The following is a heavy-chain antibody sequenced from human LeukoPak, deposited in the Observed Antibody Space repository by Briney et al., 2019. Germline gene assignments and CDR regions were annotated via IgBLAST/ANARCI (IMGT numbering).Heavy chain of an antibody. CDR2: ITSSGNTI. Sequence: GGSLRLSCTASGFTFSDYSMNWFRRAPGKGLDWVSYITSSGNTIYYADSVKGRFTISRDNAKNSLYLQMNSLRDEDTAVYYCAKEVRAVHWGQGTLVTVSS. D-gene: IGHD2-2*01. CDR1: GFTFSDYS. CDR3: AKEVRAVH. J-gene: IGHJ4*02. V-gene: IGHV3-48*02.